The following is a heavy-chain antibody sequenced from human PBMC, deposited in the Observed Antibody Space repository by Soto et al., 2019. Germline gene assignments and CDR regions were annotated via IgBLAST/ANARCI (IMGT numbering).Heavy chain of an antibody. Sequence: PGGSLRLSXAASGFTVSSNYMSWVRQAPGKGLEWVSVIYSGGSTYYADSVKGRFTISRDNSKNTLYLQMNSLRAEDTAVYYCASVGVTPDYYYGMDVWGQGTTVTVS. CDR2: IYSGGST. CDR1: GFTVSSNY. J-gene: IGHJ6*02. V-gene: IGHV3-53*01. D-gene: IGHD3-10*01. CDR3: ASVGVTPDYYYGMDV.